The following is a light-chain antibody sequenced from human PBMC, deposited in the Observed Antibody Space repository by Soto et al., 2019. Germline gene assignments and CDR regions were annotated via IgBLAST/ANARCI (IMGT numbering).Light chain of an antibody. J-gene: IGLJ2*01. CDR3: SSYAGSDTYV. V-gene: IGLV2-8*01. CDR2: DVN. Sequence: QSALTQPPSASGSPGQSVTISCTRTINDVGGSKHVSWYQQYPGKAPRLMLYDVNTRPSGVPDRFSGSKSGNTASLTVSGLQAEDEADYYCSSYAGSDTYVFGGGTKLTVL. CDR1: INDVGGSKH.